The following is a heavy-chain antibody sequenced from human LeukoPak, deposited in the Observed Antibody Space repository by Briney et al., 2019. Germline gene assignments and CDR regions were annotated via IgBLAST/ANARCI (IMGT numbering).Heavy chain of an antibody. Sequence: GGSLRLSCAASGFTFDDYAMHWVRQAPGKGLEWVSLISWDGGGTYYADSVKGRFTISRDNSKNSLYLQMNSLRAEDTALYYCAKDNSGGIDYWGQGTLVTVSS. V-gene: IGHV3-43D*03. CDR1: GFTFDDYA. CDR3: AKDNSGGIDY. CDR2: ISWDGGGT. J-gene: IGHJ4*02. D-gene: IGHD3-16*01.